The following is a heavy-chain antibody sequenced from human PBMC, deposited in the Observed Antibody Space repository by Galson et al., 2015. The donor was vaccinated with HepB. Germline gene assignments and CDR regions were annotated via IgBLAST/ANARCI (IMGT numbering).Heavy chain of an antibody. Sequence: SVKVSCKASGGTFSSYALCWVRQAPGQGLEWMGGIIPIYNTTGYAQKFQGRVTIAADKSMNTGYMELSSLRSEDTAVYYCAKTRYIAVAGNGGGGFFYYHMDVWGQGTTVTVFS. J-gene: IGHJ6*02. D-gene: IGHD6-19*01. CDR1: GGTFSSYA. CDR3: AKTRYIAVAGNGGGGFFYYHMDV. V-gene: IGHV1-69*06. CDR2: IIPIYNTT.